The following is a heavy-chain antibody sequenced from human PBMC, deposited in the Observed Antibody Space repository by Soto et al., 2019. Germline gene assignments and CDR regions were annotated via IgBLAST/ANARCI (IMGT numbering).Heavy chain of an antibody. CDR2: MNPNSGNT. CDR3: ARASTIFFSYNYYYYMDV. D-gene: IGHD3-3*01. CDR1: GYTFTSYD. V-gene: IGHV1-8*01. Sequence: ASVKVSCKASGYTFTSYDINWVRQATGQGLEWMGWMNPNSGNTGYAQKFQGRVTMTRNTSISTAYMELSSLRSEDTAVYYCARASTIFFSYNYYYYMDVWGKGTTVTVSS. J-gene: IGHJ6*03.